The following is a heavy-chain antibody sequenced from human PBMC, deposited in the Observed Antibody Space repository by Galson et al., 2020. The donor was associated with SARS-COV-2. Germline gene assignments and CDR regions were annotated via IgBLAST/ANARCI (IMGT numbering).Heavy chain of an antibody. Sequence: GGSLRLSCAASGFTFSSYAMHWVRQAPGKGLEWVAVISYDGSNKYYADSVKGRFTISRDNSKNTLYLQMNSLRAEDTAVYYCARDGGYSGSYENFDYWGQGTLDTVSS. CDR3: ARDGGYSGSYENFDY. J-gene: IGHJ4*02. V-gene: IGHV3-30*04. CDR1: GFTFSSYA. D-gene: IGHD1-26*01. CDR2: ISYDGSNK.